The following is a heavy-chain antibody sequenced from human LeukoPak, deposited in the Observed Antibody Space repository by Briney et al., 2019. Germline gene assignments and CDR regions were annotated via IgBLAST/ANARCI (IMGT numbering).Heavy chain of an antibody. Sequence: GGSLRLSCAASGFTFSNAWMSWVRQAPGKGLEWVGRIKSKTDGGTTDYAAPVKGRFTISRDDSKNTVYLQMNSLKTEDTAVYYCTTGVVVVPAAMNPGMSGFDYWGQGTQVTVSS. CDR3: TTGVVVVPAAMNPGMSGFDY. CDR1: GFTFSNAW. CDR2: IKSKTDGGTT. D-gene: IGHD2-2*01. V-gene: IGHV3-15*01. J-gene: IGHJ4*02.